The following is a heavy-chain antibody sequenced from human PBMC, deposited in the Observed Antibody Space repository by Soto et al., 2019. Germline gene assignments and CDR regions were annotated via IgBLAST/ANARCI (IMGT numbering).Heavy chain of an antibody. CDR1: GGSISSSKW. J-gene: IGHJ2*01. D-gene: IGHD6-6*01. Sequence: QMPLQESGPGLVKPSGTLSLTCGVSGGSISSSKWWTWVRQPPGKGPEWIGEIYHSGSTNYNPSLTSRVTISLDKSKNQFYLTLTSVTAADTAVYYCASQDYSSSTDASFLVNGYFDLWGRGILVTVSS. CDR2: IYHSGST. V-gene: IGHV4-4*02. CDR3: ASQDYSSSTDASFLVNGYFDL.